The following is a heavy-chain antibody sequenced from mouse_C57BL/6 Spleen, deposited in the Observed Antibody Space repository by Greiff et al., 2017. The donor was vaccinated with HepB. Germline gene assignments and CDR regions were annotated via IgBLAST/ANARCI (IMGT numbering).Heavy chain of an antibody. J-gene: IGHJ2*01. D-gene: IGHD4-1*01. CDR2: IYPRSGNT. V-gene: IGHV1-81*01. Sequence: QVQLQQPGAELARPGASVKLSCKASGYTFTGYGISWVKQRTGQGLEWIGEIYPRSGNTYYNEKFKSKATLTVDKPSSTAYMQLSSLTSEDSAVYYCARSSLTGPFYFGGWGNGATLTVAS. CDR1: GYTFTGYG. CDR3: ARSSLTGPFYFGG.